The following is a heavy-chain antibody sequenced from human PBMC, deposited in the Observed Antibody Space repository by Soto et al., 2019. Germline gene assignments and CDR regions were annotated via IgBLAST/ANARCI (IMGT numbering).Heavy chain of an antibody. D-gene: IGHD1-26*01. CDR1: GFTFSDYS. V-gene: IGHV3-21*02. Sequence: EVQLVESGGGLVKPGGSLRLSCAASGFTFSDYSMKWVRQAPGKGLEWVSSISSSSTYIFYADSVKGRFTISKDNAKNPLYLQMNRLRAEETAVYYGARVAVGNTDLFDYWGQGTLVTVSS. J-gene: IGHJ4*02. CDR2: ISSSSTYI. CDR3: ARVAVGNTDLFDY.